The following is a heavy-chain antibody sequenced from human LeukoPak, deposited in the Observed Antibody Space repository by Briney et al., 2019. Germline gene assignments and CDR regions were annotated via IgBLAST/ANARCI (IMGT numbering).Heavy chain of an antibody. J-gene: IGHJ4*02. V-gene: IGHV3-23*01. CDR1: GFTFSSYG. CDR3: ANGQQLAPFDY. Sequence: GGSLRLSCAASGFTFSSYGMHWVRQAPGKGLEWVSAISGSGGSTYYADSVKGRFTISRDNSKNTLYLQMNSLRAEDTAVYYCANGQQLAPFDYWGQGTLVTVSS. D-gene: IGHD6-13*01. CDR2: ISGSGGST.